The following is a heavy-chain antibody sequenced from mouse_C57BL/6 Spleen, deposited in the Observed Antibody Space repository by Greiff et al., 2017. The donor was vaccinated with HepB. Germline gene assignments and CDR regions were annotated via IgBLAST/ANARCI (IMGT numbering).Heavy chain of an antibody. Sequence: EVQLQQSGPELVKPGASVKIPCKASGYTFTDYNMDWVKQSHGKSLEWIGGINPNNGGTIYNQKFKGKATLTVDKSSSTAYMELSSLTSEDTAVYCCARQYDYDRYFDVWGTGTTVTVSS. J-gene: IGHJ1*03. V-gene: IGHV1-18*01. D-gene: IGHD2-4*01. CDR2: INPNNGGT. CDR1: GYTFTDYN. CDR3: ARQYDYDRYFDV.